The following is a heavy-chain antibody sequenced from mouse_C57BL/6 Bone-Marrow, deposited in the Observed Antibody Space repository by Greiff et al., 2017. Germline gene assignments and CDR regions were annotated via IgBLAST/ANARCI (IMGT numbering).Heavy chain of an antibody. Sequence: QVQLQQSGPGLVAPSPSLSITCTVSGFSLTSYGVSWVRQPPGKGLEWLGVIWGDGSTNYHSALISRLSIRKDNSKSQVFLKLNSRQTDDTAAYYCARPTIVAAYWGQGTLVTVSA. J-gene: IGHJ3*01. CDR2: IWGDGST. CDR3: ARPTIVAAY. D-gene: IGHD2-5*01. CDR1: GFSLTSYG. V-gene: IGHV2-3*01.